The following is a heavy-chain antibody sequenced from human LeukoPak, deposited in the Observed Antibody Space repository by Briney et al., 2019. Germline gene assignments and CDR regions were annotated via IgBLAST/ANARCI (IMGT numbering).Heavy chain of an antibody. CDR3: ARLARNYYDSSGYYSA. D-gene: IGHD3-22*01. Sequence: ASVKVSCKASGYTFTSYYMHWVRQAPGQGLEWMGIINPSGGSTSYAQKFQGRVTMTRDTSTSTVYMELSSLRSEDTAVYYCARLARNYYDSSGYYSAWGQGTLVTVSS. CDR2: INPSGGST. CDR1: GYTFTSYY. J-gene: IGHJ5*02. V-gene: IGHV1-46*01.